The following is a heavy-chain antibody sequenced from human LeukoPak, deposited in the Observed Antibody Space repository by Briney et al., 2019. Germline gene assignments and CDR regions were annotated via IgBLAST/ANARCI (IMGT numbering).Heavy chain of an antibody. CDR2: ISSSGGTI. J-gene: IGHJ4*02. CDR1: GFTFTTYA. D-gene: IGHD3-10*01. Sequence: GALRLSCAASGFTFTTYAMSWVRQAPGEGLEWVSYISSSGGTINYADSVKGRFTISRDNAKNSLYLQMNSLRVEDTAVYYCARDRFYGSGSYAHFDYWGQGTLVTVSS. V-gene: IGHV3-48*04. CDR3: ARDRFYGSGSYAHFDY.